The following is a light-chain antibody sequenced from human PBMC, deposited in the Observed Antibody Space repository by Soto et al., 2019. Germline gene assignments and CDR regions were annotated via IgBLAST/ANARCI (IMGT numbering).Light chain of an antibody. Sequence: IQMTQSPSTLSASVGDTVTITCRASQTISVSLAWYQQKPGKAPNLLIYDASNLETGVPSRFSGSGSGTDFTFTISSLQPEDIATYYCQQYDNLLSLTFGGGTKVDIK. J-gene: IGKJ4*01. CDR2: DAS. V-gene: IGKV1-33*01. CDR1: QTISVS. CDR3: QQYDNLLSLT.